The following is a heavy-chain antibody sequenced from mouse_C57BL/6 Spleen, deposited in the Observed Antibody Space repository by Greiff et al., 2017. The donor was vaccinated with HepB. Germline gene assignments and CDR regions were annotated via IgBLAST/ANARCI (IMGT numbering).Heavy chain of an antibody. J-gene: IGHJ4*01. CDR3: ARVDSSGSYAMDY. CDR1: GFTFSDYG. Sequence: EVKLMESGGGLVKPGRSLKLSCAASGFTFSDYGMHWVRQAPEKGLEWVAYISSGSSTIYYADTVKGRFTISRDNAKNTLFLQMTSLRSEDTAMYYCARVDSSGSYAMDYWGQGTSVTVSS. V-gene: IGHV5-17*01. D-gene: IGHD3-2*02. CDR2: ISSGSSTI.